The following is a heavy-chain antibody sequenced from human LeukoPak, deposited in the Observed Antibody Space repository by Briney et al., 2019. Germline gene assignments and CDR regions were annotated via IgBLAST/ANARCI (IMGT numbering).Heavy chain of an antibody. J-gene: IGHJ4*02. V-gene: IGHV4-61*02. CDR3: ARGGWNKFDY. D-gene: IGHD3-22*01. Sequence: PSETLSLTCTVSGGSISSGSYYWSWIRQPAGKGLEWIGRIYTSGSTNYNPSLKSRATISVDTSKNQFSLELSSVTAADTAVYYCARGGWNKFDYWGQGTLVTVSS. CDR1: GGSISSGSYY. CDR2: IYTSGST.